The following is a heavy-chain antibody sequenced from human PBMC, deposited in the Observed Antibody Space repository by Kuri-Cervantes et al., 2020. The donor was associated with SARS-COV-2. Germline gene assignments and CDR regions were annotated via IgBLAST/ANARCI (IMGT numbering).Heavy chain of an antibody. J-gene: IGHJ3*02. CDR1: GYTFTSNY. D-gene: IGHD4-23*01. CDR3: ARAGPAYGGYAFDI. V-gene: IGHV1-46*01. Sequence: ASVKVSCKASGYTFTSNYMHWVRQAPGQGLEWMGAINPSGGGTTYGQKFQGRVTMARDTSTSTVYMELSSLTSEDTAVYYCARAGPAYGGYAFDIWGQGTMVTVSS. CDR2: INPSGGGT.